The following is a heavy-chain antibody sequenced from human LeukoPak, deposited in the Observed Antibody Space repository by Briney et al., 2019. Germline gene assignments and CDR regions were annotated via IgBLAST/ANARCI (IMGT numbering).Heavy chain of an antibody. CDR3: AKGRTPRVVVVAATLDGFDY. Sequence: GGSLRLFCAASGFTFSSYATSWVRHAPGKGLEWPSAISGSGGSTYYADSVEGRFTISRDHSNNSLYLQMNSLTAADPAIYYCAKGRTPRVVVVAATLDGFDYWGQGTLVTVSS. D-gene: IGHD2-15*01. V-gene: IGHV3-23*01. CDR1: GFTFSSYA. CDR2: ISGSGGST. J-gene: IGHJ4*02.